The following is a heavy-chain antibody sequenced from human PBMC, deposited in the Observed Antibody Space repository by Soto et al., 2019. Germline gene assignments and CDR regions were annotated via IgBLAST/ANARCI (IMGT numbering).Heavy chain of an antibody. CDR3: ASYKGVAGTFDY. CDR1: GGSISSSSYY. D-gene: IGHD6-19*01. CDR2: IYYSGST. J-gene: IGHJ4*02. V-gene: IGHV4-39*01. Sequence: SETLSLTCTVSGGSISSSSYYWGWIRQPPGKGLEWIGSIYYSGSTYYNPSLKSRVTISVDTSKNQFSLKLSSVTAADTAVYYCASYKGVAGTFDYWGQGTLVTVSS.